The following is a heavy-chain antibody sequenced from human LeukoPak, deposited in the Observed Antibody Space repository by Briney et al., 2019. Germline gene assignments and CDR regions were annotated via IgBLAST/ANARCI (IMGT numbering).Heavy chain of an antibody. D-gene: IGHD2-2*01. J-gene: IGHJ4*02. CDR3: ARQAACSSISCPLGY. V-gene: IGHV1-18*01. CDR1: GYTFTTYG. Sequence: ASVEVSCKASGYTFTTYGISWVRQAPGQGLEWMGWITGYNGATNYAQKFQGRVTLTTDTSTSAAYMELRSLRSDDTAVYYCARQAACSSISCPLGYWGQGTLVTVSS. CDR2: ITGYNGAT.